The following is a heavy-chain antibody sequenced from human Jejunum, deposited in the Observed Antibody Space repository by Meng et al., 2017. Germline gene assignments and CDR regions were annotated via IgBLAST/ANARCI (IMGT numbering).Heavy chain of an antibody. V-gene: IGHV3-74*03. D-gene: IGHD1-26*01. Sequence: EGRLVESGGGLVQPGGSLSLSCVASGFTLISYWMHWVRQPPGKGLVWVSRMKSDGSSTTYADSVKGRFTISRDNAKNTVYLQMNRLRAEDTAVYYCARDRGWDLPYDLWGQGTLVTVSS. CDR1: GFTLISYW. J-gene: IGHJ4*02. CDR2: MKSDGSST. CDR3: ARDRGWDLPYDL.